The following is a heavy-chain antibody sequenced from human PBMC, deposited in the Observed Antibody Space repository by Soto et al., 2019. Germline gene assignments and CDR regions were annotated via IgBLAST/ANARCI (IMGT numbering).Heavy chain of an antibody. CDR3: TRDPYSSGWHHDAFDV. CDR2: INAGNGNT. D-gene: IGHD6-19*01. CDR1: GNSFTTYA. J-gene: IGHJ3*01. V-gene: IGHV1-3*01. Sequence: ASVKVSCKASGNSFTTYAIHWVRQAPGQRLEWMGWINAGNGNTKYSQKFQGRVTISRDTSASTAYMELSGLRSEDTAVYYCTRDPYSSGWHHDAFDVWGQGXMVTV.